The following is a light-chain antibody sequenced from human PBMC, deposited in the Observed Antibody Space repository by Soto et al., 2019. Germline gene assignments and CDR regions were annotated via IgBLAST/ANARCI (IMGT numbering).Light chain of an antibody. V-gene: IGKV3-20*01. Sequence: EIVLTQSPGTLSLSPGERATLSCRASQSVSSSYLAWYQQKPGQAPRLLIYGASSRATGMPDRLSGSGSGTDITLTISRLEPEDFAVYYCQQYGSSPLFTFGPGTKVDIK. CDR1: QSVSSSY. CDR2: GAS. CDR3: QQYGSSPLFT. J-gene: IGKJ3*01.